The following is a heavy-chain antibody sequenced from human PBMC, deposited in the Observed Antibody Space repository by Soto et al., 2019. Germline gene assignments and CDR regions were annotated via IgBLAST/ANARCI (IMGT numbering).Heavy chain of an antibody. CDR3: AKGSYSGTYSDFDX. CDR1: GFTFSSYG. J-gene: IGHJ4*02. V-gene: IGHV3-30*18. Sequence: HPGGSLRLSCAASGFTFSSYGMFWVRQAPGRGLEWVAFISYDGSNKFSDHVEGRFTISRDNSKKTLYLQMNSLRAEDTAVYYCAKGSYSGTYSDFDXWGQGTLVTVSX. CDR2: ISYDGSNK. D-gene: IGHD1-26*01.